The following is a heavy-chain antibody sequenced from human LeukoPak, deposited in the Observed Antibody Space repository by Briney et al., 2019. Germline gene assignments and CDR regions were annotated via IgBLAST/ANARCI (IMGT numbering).Heavy chain of an antibody. CDR2: ISYDGSNK. CDR3: ARDKRFVYYYYYYYMDV. V-gene: IGHV3-30*04. CDR1: GFIFSNYA. Sequence: GRSLRLSCAASGFIFSNYAMHWVRQAPGKGLEWVAVISYDGSNKYYADSVKGRFTISRDNAKNSLYLQMNSLRAEDTAVYYCARDKRFVYYYYYYYMDVWGKGTTVTVSS. J-gene: IGHJ6*03. D-gene: IGHD3-10*01.